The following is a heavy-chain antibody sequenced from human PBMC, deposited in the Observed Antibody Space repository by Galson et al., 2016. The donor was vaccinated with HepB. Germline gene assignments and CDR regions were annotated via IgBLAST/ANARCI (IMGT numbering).Heavy chain of an antibody. D-gene: IGHD3-3*01. CDR1: GFTFNDFA. CDR2: IWYDGSDK. V-gene: IGHV3-33*08. J-gene: IGHJ4*02. Sequence: SLRLSCAASGFTFNDFAMSWVRQAPGKGLEWVAVIWYDGSDKYSADSVKGRFTISRANSKNTLYLQMSSLRAEDTAVYYCAREGGYDFWSGYSFRVWSLDYWGQGTLVTVSS. CDR3: AREGGYDFWSGYSFRVWSLDY.